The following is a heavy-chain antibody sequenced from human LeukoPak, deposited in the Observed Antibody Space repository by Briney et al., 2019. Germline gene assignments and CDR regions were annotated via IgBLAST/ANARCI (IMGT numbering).Heavy chain of an antibody. CDR3: TLVMVYATRDY. CDR1: GCTFSNAW. D-gene: IGHD2-8*01. Sequence: GGSLRLSCAASGCTFSNAWMSWVRQAPGKGLQWVGRIKSKTDGGTTDYAAPVKGRFTISRDDSKNTLYLQMNSLKTEDTAVYYCTLVMVYATRDYWGQGTLVTVSS. J-gene: IGHJ4*02. CDR2: IKSKTDGGTT. V-gene: IGHV3-15*01.